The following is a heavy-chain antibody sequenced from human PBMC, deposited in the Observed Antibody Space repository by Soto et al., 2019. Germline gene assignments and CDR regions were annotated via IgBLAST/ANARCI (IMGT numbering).Heavy chain of an antibody. CDR1: GGSISSGGYS. Sequence: SETLSLTCAVSGGSISSGGYSWSWIRQPPGKGLEWIGYIYHSGSTYYNPSLKSRVTISRDNSKDTLYLQMNNLRAEDTAVYYCARPRDYNWKDYWGQGNLVTVSS. V-gene: IGHV4-30-2*01. J-gene: IGHJ4*02. CDR2: IYHSGST. D-gene: IGHD1-20*01. CDR3: ARPRDYNWKDY.